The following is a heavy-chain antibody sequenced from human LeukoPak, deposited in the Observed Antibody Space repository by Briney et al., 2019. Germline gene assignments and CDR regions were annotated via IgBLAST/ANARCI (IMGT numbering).Heavy chain of an antibody. CDR1: GYSFTSYW. J-gene: IGHJ4*02. V-gene: IGHV5-51*01. CDR2: IYPGDSDT. Sequence: GESLKISCKGSGYSFTSYWIGWVRQMPGKGLEWMGIIYPGDSDTRYSPSFQGQVTISADKSISTAYLQWSSLKASDTVMYYCARHVSVWGSYRDYWGQGTLVTVSS. CDR3: ARHVSVWGSYRDY. D-gene: IGHD3-16*02.